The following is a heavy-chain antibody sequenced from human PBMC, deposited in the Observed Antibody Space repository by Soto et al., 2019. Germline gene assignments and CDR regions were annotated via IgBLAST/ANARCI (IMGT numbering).Heavy chain of an antibody. J-gene: IGHJ6*02. Sequence: GASVKVSCKASGYTFTSYAMHWVRQAPGQRLEWMGWISAYNGNTNYSQKLQGRVTMTTDTSTSTAYMELSSLRSEDTAVYYCAKGVLVPAAMRGAYYYYYGMDVWGQGTTVTVSS. V-gene: IGHV1-3*01. CDR3: AKGVLVPAAMRGAYYYYYGMDV. CDR2: ISAYNGNT. D-gene: IGHD2-2*01. CDR1: GYTFTSYA.